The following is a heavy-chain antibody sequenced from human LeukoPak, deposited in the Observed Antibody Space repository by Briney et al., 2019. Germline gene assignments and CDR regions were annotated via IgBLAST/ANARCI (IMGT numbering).Heavy chain of an antibody. Sequence: PSETLSLTCTVSGGSISSYYWSWIRQPPGKGLEWIGYIYYSGSTNYNPSLKSRVTISVDTSKNQFSLKLSSVTAADTAVYYCARAGRYDSSGYYAAFDIWGQGTMVTVSS. CDR2: IYYSGST. V-gene: IGHV4-59*01. CDR1: GGSISSYY. CDR3: ARAGRYDSSGYYAAFDI. D-gene: IGHD3-22*01. J-gene: IGHJ3*02.